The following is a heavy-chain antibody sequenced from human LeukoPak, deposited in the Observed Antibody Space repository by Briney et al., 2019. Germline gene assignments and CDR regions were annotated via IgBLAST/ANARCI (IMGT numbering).Heavy chain of an antibody. V-gene: IGHV3-7*01. Sequence: PGGSLRLSCAASGFTFSSYWMTWVRQAPGKGLEWVANIKQDGSEKYYVDSVKGRFTVSRDNAKNSLYLQMNSLRVEDTAVYYCARDKTTVSSISIRNYYHYMDVWGKGTTVTVSS. CDR3: ARDKTTVSSISIRNYYHYMDV. CDR2: IKQDGSEK. CDR1: GFTFSSYW. J-gene: IGHJ6*03. D-gene: IGHD4-11*01.